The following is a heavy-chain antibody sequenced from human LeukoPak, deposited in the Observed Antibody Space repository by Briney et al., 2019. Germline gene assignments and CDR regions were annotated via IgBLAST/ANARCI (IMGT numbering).Heavy chain of an antibody. V-gene: IGHV3-48*03. CDR2: ISSSGSAT. Sequence: GGSLRLSCAASGFTFTNFEMNWVRQAPGKGLEWVSYISSSGSATYYADSVKGRFTISRDNVKNSLYLQMNSLRAEDTAVYYCARDRGTLDAFDIWGQGTMVTVSS. J-gene: IGHJ3*02. CDR1: GFTFTNFE. CDR3: ARDRGTLDAFDI.